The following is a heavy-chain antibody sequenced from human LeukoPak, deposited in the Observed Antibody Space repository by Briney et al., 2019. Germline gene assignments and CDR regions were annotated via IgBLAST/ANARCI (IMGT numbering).Heavy chain of an antibody. D-gene: IGHD2-21*01. CDR1: GYTFTGYY. CDR3: ARAPYCGGDCYLAYYYYYMDV. V-gene: IGHV1-2*02. J-gene: IGHJ6*03. Sequence: ASVKVSCKASGYTFTGYYMHWVRQAPGQGLEWMGWINPNSGGTNYAQKFQGRVTMTRDTSISTAYMELSRLRSDDTAVYYCARAPYCGGDCYLAYYYYYMDVWGKGTTVTVS. CDR2: INPNSGGT.